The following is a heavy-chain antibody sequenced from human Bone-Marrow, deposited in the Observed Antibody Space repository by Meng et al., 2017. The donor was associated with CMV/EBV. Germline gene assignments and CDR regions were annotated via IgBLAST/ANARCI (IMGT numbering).Heavy chain of an antibody. CDR1: GSTVNNNY. J-gene: IGHJ6*02. D-gene: IGHD3-3*01. CDR2: IYGSGTT. Sequence: GGSLRLSCAASGSTVNNNYMTWVRQAPGKGLECVSVIYGSGTTYYANSVKGRFTISRDNAKNSLYLQMNSLRAEDTGVYDCARDGYDFWRGYYRVLPQTDYYYGMDVWGQGTTVTVSS. CDR3: ARDGYDFWRGYYRVLPQTDYYYGMDV. V-gene: IGHV3-53*01.